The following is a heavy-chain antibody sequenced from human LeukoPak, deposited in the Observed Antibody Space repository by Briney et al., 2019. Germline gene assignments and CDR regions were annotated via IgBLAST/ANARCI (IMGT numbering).Heavy chain of an antibody. V-gene: IGHV4-39*01. CDR2: IYYSGST. J-gene: IGHJ6*02. D-gene: IGHD2-2*01. CDR3: ARRGSYCSSTSCYYYYYGMDV. CDR1: GGSISSSSYS. Sequence: PSETLSLTCTVSGGSISSSSYSWGWLRQPPGKGLEWIGSIYYSGSTYYNPSLKSRVTISVDTSKNQFSLKLSSVTAADTAVYYCARRGSYCSSTSCYYYYYGMDVWGQGTTVTVSS.